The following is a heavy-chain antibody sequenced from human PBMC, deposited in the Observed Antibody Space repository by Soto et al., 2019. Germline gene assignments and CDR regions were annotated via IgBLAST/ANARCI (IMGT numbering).Heavy chain of an antibody. D-gene: IGHD6-13*01. CDR3: NTWLAAAGTNY. CDR2: IKSKNDGGTT. V-gene: IGHV3-15*05. Sequence: GSLRLSCAASGFTFSSYAMSWVRQAPGKGLEWVGRIKSKNDGGTTDFAAPVKGRFTISRDDSKNTVYLQMNSLKIEDTAVYYCNTWLAAAGTNYWGQGTLVTVSS. CDR1: GFTFSSYA. J-gene: IGHJ4*02.